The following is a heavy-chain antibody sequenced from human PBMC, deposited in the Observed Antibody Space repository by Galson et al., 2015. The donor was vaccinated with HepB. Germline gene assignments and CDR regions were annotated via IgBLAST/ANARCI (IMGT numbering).Heavy chain of an antibody. Sequence: SLRLSCAPSGFIFSDYYMSWIRQAPGKGLEWVSYISGSGDTIYYADSVKGRFTISRDNAKKSLYLQMNSLRVDDTAIYYCARPGYGAYVGAPGGKGTRVPVAS. CDR2: ISGSGDTI. CDR3: ARPGYGAYVGAP. J-gene: IGHJ5*02. CDR1: GFIFSDYY. D-gene: IGHD4-17*01. V-gene: IGHV3-11*01.